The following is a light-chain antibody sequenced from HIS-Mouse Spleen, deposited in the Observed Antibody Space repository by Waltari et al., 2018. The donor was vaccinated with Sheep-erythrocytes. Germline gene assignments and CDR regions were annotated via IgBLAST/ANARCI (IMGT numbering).Light chain of an antibody. CDR2: EVS. J-gene: IGLJ3*02. CDR3: CSYAGSSTPWV. V-gene: IGLV2-8*01. Sequence: QSDLTQPPSASGSPGQSLTISCTRPSSDVCGCHYVSLYQQHPGKAPKLMIYEVSKPPSRVPDRFSGSKSGNTASLKISGLQAEDEADYYCCSYAGSSTPWVFGGGTKLTVL. CDR1: SSDVCGCHY.